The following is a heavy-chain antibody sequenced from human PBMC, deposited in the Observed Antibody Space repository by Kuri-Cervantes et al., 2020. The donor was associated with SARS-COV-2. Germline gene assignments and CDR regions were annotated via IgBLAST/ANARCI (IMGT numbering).Heavy chain of an antibody. CDR2: INHSGST. J-gene: IGHJ5*02. V-gene: IGHV4-38-2*02. D-gene: IGHD4-17*01. Sequence: ESLQISCTVSGYSISSGYYCGWIRQPPGKGLGWIESINHSGSTNYNPSLKSQVTISVDTSKNQFTLKLSSVTAADTAVYYCARKRTTVTTFWFDPWGQGTLVTVSS. CDR3: ARKRTTVTTFWFDP. CDR1: GYSISSGYY.